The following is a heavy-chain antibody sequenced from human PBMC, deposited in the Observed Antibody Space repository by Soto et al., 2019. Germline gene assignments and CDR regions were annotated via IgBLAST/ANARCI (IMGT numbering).Heavy chain of an antibody. Sequence: EVQLVESGGGLVKPGGSLRLSCAASGFTFSDAWMSWVRQAPGKGLEWVGRIKSKTDGGTTDYAAPVKGRFTISRDDSKDTLYLQMNSLKTADTAVYYCTTDRGRRAGYAQDYWGQGTLVTVSS. CDR1: GFTFSDAW. J-gene: IGHJ4*02. V-gene: IGHV3-15*01. CDR2: IKSKTDGGTT. D-gene: IGHD5-18*01. CDR3: TTDRGRRAGYAQDY.